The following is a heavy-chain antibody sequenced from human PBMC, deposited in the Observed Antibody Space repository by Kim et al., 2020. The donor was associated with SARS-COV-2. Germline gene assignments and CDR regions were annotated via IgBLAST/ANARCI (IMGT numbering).Heavy chain of an antibody. J-gene: IGHJ3*01. CDR2: ITAGGTTM. D-gene: IGHD1-26*01. CDR3: ARDRRKKNIMGLYLPGFDL. CDR1: GFTLSSYE. V-gene: IGHV3-48*03. Sequence: GGSLRLSCVASGFTLSSYEMHWVRQAPGGGLEWVSYITAGGTTMYYADSVKGRFTLSRDDAKNSLYLQIDSLRVEDTAIYYCARDRRKKNIMGLYLPGFDLWGQGKMGTVSS.